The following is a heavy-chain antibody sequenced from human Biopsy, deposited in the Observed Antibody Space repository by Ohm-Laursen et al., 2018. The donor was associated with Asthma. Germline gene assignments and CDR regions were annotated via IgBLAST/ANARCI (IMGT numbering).Heavy chain of an antibody. CDR3: TRREYSDSRISPLDL. J-gene: IGHJ3*01. D-gene: IGHD3-22*01. CDR2: IKHDGSEK. Sequence: SLRLSCAASGFTFGDYCMSWVRQVPGQGLEWVANIKHDGSEKNHVDSLKGRFTTSRDNAKNSLYLQMNSLRAEDTAVYYCTRREYSDSRISPLDLWGHGTMVTASS. V-gene: IGHV3-7*01. CDR1: GFTFGDYC.